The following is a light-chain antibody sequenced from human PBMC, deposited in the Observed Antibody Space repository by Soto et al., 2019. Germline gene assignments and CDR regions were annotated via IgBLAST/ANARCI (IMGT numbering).Light chain of an antibody. CDR1: QSVGGSY. CDR2: GAS. CDR3: QQYNNWPPIT. Sequence: EIVLTQSPGTLSLSPGERATLSCRSSQSVGGSYLAWYQQKPGQAPRLLIYGASTRATGIPARFSGSGSGTEFTLTISSLQSEDFAVYYCQQYNNWPPITFGQGTRLEIK. J-gene: IGKJ5*01. V-gene: IGKV3-15*01.